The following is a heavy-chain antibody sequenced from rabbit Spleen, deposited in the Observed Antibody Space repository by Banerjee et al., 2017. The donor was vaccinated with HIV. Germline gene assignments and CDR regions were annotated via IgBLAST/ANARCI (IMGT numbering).Heavy chain of an antibody. CDR2: INTATGKG. D-gene: IGHD4-2*01. CDR3: VRSDIGSDAMDL. CDR1: RFSFSDRDV. J-gene: IGHJ3*01. V-gene: IGHV1S40*01. Sequence: QSLEESGGGLVQPEGSLTLTCKASRFSFSDRDVMCWVRQAPGKGLEWIACINTATGKGVYANWAKGRFTISRTSSTTVTLQMTSLTAADTATYFCVRSDIGSDAMDLWGQGTLVTVS.